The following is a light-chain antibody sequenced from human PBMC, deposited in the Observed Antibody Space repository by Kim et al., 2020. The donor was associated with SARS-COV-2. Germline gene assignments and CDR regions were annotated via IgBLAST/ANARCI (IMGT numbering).Light chain of an antibody. Sequence: GQSVNISGSGGRSTIGTNTVNWSRQPPGTAPKVRIYISSQRPSGVPDRFSGSRSGTSASLAISGLQSEDEADYYCATWDDSLNGWVFGGGTQLTVL. CDR2: ISS. CDR1: RSTIGTNT. CDR3: ATWDDSLNGWV. V-gene: IGLV1-44*01. J-gene: IGLJ3*02.